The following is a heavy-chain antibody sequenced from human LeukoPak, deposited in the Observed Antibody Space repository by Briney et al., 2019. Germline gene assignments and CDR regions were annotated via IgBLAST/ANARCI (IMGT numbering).Heavy chain of an antibody. J-gene: IGHJ4*02. CDR3: AKPGPGGPPAYFDS. D-gene: IGHD1-26*01. Sequence: SVKGRFTISRDNAKNSLYLQMNSLSAEDTAVYYCAKPGPGGPPAYFDSWGQGTLVTVSS. V-gene: IGHV3-21*01.